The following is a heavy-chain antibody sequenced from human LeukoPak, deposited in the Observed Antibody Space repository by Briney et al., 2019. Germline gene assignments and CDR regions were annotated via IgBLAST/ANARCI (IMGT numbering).Heavy chain of an antibody. V-gene: IGHV4-4*02. D-gene: IGHD2-21*01. CDR1: GGSISSSNW. Sequence: SETLSLTCAVSGGSISSSNWWSWVRQPPGKGLEWIGEIYHSGSTNYNPSLKSRVTISVDKSKNQISLKLSSMTAADTAVYYCARVGGDYSYYYMDVWGKGTSVTVSS. J-gene: IGHJ6*03. CDR2: IYHSGST. CDR3: ARVGGDYSYYYMDV.